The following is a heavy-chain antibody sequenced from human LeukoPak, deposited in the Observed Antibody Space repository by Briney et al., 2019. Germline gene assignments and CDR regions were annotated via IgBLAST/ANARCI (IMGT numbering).Heavy chain of an antibody. V-gene: IGHV2-70*04. D-gene: IGHD2-2*02. CDR2: IDWDDDK. J-gene: IGHJ4*02. CDR1: GFSLSTARMR. CDR3: ARTISVTDYLDY. Sequence: SGPTLVNPTQSLTLTFTFSGFSLSTARMRVRWIRQPPGKALEWLALIDWDDDKFYKTSLNPRLTLSNDPSKNQVILIMTNMDPVDTATYYCARTISVTDYLDYWGPGTLVTVSS.